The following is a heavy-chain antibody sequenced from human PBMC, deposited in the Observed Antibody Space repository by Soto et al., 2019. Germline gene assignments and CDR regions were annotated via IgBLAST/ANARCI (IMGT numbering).Heavy chain of an antibody. CDR1: GYTFTSYG. V-gene: IGHV1-18*01. D-gene: IGHD1-26*01. J-gene: IGHJ4*02. CDR2: ISAYNGNT. CDR3: ARDRGSYALDY. Sequence: QVQLVQSGAEVKKPGASVKVSCKASGYTFTSYGISWVRQAPGQGLEWMGWISAYNGNTNYAHKLQGRVTINTDTPTNTAYKELKNLRSDDTAVYYCARDRGSYALDYWGQGTLVTVSS.